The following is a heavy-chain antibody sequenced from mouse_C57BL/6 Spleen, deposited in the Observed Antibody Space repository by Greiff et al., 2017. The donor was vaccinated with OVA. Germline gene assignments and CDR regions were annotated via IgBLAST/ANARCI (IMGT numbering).Heavy chain of an antibody. D-gene: IGHD2-5*01. CDR1: GYTFTSYW. V-gene: IGHV1-59*01. CDR3: ARSGYSIYAWFAY. Sequence: QVQLQQPGAELVRPGTSVKLSCKASGYTFTSYWMHWVKQRPGQGLEWIGVIDPSDSYTNYNQKFKGKATLTVDTSSSTAYMQLSSLTSADSAVYYCARSGYSIYAWFAYWGQGTLVTVSA. J-gene: IGHJ3*01. CDR2: IDPSDSYT.